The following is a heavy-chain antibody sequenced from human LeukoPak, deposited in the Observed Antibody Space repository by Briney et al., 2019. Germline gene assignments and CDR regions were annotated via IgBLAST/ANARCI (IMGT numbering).Heavy chain of an antibody. CDR3: ARGAPCSSTSCIAGGWFDP. CDR2: INHSGST. V-gene: IGHV4-34*01. J-gene: IGHJ5*02. D-gene: IGHD2-2*01. Sequence: SETLSLTCAVYGGSFSGYYWSWIRQPPGKGLEWIGEINHSGSTNYNPSLKSRVTISVDTSKNQFSLKLSSVTAADTAVYYCARGAPCSSTSCIAGGWFDPWGQGTLVTVSS. CDR1: GGSFSGYY.